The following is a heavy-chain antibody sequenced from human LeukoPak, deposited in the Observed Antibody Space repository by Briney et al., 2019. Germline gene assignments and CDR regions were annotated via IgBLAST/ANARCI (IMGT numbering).Heavy chain of an antibody. Sequence: GGSLRLSRAASGFTFSSYTMSWVRQAPGKGLEWVSTITTSDGNTYYADSVKSRFTVSRDNSKNTLFLQMNSLRAEDTAVYYCAKDGGLWVSAHWGDSWGRGTLVTVSS. CDR2: ITTSDGNT. V-gene: IGHV3-23*01. D-gene: IGHD7-27*01. CDR1: GFTFSSYT. CDR3: AKDGGLWVSAHWGDS. J-gene: IGHJ4*02.